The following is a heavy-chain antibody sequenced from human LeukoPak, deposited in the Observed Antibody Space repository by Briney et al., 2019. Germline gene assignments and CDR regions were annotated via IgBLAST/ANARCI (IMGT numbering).Heavy chain of an antibody. J-gene: IGHJ5*02. CDR3: ARVLVRGTNWFDP. V-gene: IGHV3-21*01. D-gene: IGHD3-16*01. CDR1: GFILSSYT. Sequence: PGGSLRLSCAVSGFILSSYTINWVRQAPEKGQEWVSSISGSSSYIYYADSVKGRFTISRDNAKNSLYLQMNSLRAEDTSVYYCARVLVRGTNWFDPWRQGTLVTVSS. CDR2: ISGSSSYI.